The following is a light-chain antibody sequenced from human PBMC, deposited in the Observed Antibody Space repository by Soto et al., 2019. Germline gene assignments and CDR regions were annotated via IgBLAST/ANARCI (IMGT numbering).Light chain of an antibody. CDR3: QQRSNWLT. J-gene: IGKJ4*01. V-gene: IGKV3-11*01. CDR2: EAS. CDR1: QSVSIY. Sequence: EIVLTQSPATLSLSPGERATLSCRASQSVSIYLAWYQQKPGQAPRLLIYEASNRATGIPARFSGSGSGTDFTLTISRLEPEDFAVYYCQQRSNWLTFGGGTKVEIK.